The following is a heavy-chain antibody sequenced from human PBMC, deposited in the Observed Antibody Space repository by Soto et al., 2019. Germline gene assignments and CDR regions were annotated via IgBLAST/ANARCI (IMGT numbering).Heavy chain of an antibody. CDR1: GFTFSDYY. V-gene: IGHV3-7*03. D-gene: IGHD4-17*01. CDR3: GRVPLDGNYANGVDV. Sequence: VQLVESGGGLVKPGGSLRLSCAASGFTFSDYYMSWIRQAPGKGLEWVANTDTDGSRKNYVDSVKGRFIISRDNAKNSLFLQMNSLRADDTAVYYCGRVPLDGNYANGVDVWGQGTTVTVSS. CDR2: TDTDGSRK. J-gene: IGHJ6*02.